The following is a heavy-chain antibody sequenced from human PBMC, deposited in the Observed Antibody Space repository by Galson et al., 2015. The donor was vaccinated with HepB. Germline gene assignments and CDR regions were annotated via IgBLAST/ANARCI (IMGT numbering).Heavy chain of an antibody. J-gene: IGHJ3*02. CDR1: GFTFSSYA. Sequence: LTLSCPASGFTFSSYAMSWVRQAPGKGLEWVSAISGSGGRTYYADSVKGRFTISRDNSKNTLYLQMNSLRAEDTAVYYCAKDRGLDAFDIWGQGTMVTVSS. D-gene: IGHD2-21*01. V-gene: IGHV3-23*01. CDR2: ISGSGGRT. CDR3: AKDRGLDAFDI.